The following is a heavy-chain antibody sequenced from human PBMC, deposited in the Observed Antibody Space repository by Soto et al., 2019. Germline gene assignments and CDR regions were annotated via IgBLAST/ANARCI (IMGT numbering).Heavy chain of an antibody. V-gene: IGHV1-69*04. CDR2: IIPILGIA. Sequence: ASVKVSCKASGGTFSSYTISWVRQAPGQGLEWMGRIIPILGIANYAQKFQGRVTITADKSTSTAYMELSSLRSEDTAVYYCARDCSGGSCYSYAGDAFDIWGQGTMVTVSS. CDR3: ARDCSGGSCYSYAGDAFDI. D-gene: IGHD2-15*01. CDR1: GGTFSSYT. J-gene: IGHJ3*02.